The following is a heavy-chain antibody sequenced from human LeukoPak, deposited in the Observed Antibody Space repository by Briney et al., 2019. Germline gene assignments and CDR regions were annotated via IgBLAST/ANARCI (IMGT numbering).Heavy chain of an antibody. D-gene: IGHD3-9*01. V-gene: IGHV3-33*01. J-gene: IGHJ6*03. Sequence: GTSLRLSCAASGFTLGYHGMHWVRQAPGKGLEWVAIIFSNGVNKYYADSLKGRPTIYRDTSKNTLFLEMESLRTEDTAVYYCARHRGSIFEGYMDVWGKGTTVTVSS. CDR1: GFTLGYHG. CDR2: IFSNGVNK. CDR3: ARHRGSIFEGYMDV.